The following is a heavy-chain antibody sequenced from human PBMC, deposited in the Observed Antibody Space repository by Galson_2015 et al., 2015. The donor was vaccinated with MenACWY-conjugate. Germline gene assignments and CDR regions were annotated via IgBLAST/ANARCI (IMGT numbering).Heavy chain of an antibody. V-gene: IGHV2-70*01. J-gene: IGHJ4*02. CDR3: ARTSQGGYSYGTFDY. CDR2: IDWDDDK. D-gene: IGHD5-18*01. CDR1: GFSLSTSGMC. Sequence: PALVKPTQTLTLTCTFSGFSLSTSGMCVSWIRQPPGKALEWLALIDWDDDKYYSTSLKTRLTISKDTSKNQVVLTMTNMDPVDTATYYCARTSQGGYSYGTFDYWGQGTLVTVSS.